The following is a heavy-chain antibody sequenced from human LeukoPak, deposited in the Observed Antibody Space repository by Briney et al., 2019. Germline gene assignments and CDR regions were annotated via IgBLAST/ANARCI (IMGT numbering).Heavy chain of an antibody. Sequence: PSETLSLTCSVSGGSISSLYWSWIRQPPGKGLEWIGYIYYTGSTNYNPSLKSRVTMFVDMSKDQFSLRLSSVTAADTAVYYCARHRAYSSSSPFDYWGQGTLVTVSS. CDR1: GGSISSLY. J-gene: IGHJ4*02. CDR3: ARHRAYSSSSPFDY. CDR2: IYYTGST. D-gene: IGHD6-6*01. V-gene: IGHV4-59*08.